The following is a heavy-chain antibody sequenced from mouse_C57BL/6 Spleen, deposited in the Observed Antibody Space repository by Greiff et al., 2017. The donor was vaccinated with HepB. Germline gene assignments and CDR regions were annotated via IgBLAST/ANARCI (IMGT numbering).Heavy chain of an antibody. V-gene: IGHV1-76*01. D-gene: IGHD6-1*01. CDR2: IYPGSGNT. J-gene: IGHJ1*03. CDR3: ARTSYYLYFDV. Sequence: VQLQQSGAELVRPGASVKLSCKASGYTFTDYYINWVKQRPGQGLEWIARIYPGSGNTYYNEKFKGKATLTAEKSSNTAYMQLSSLTSEDSAVYFCARTSYYLYFDVWGTGTTVTVSS. CDR1: GYTFTDYY.